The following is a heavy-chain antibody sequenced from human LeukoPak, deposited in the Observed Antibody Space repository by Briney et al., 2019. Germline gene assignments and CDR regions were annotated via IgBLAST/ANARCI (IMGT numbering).Heavy chain of an antibody. CDR3: ARMRMQGETLDY. CDR2: INHSGST. V-gene: IGHV4-34*01. CDR1: GGSFSGYY. D-gene: IGHD2-21*01. Sequence: SETLSLTCAVYGGSFSGYYWSWIRQPPGKGLEWIGEINHSGSTNYNPSLKSRVTISVDTSKNQFSLKLSSVTAADTAVYYCARMRMQGETLDYWGQGTLVTVPS. J-gene: IGHJ4*02.